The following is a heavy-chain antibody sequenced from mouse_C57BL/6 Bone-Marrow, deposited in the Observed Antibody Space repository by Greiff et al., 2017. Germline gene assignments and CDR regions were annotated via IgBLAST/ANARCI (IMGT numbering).Heavy chain of an antibody. V-gene: IGHV14-4*01. CDR3: TTGGYYPDY. CDR2: IVPENGVT. CDR1: GFNIKDDY. Sequence: VQLKESGAELVRPGASVKLSCTASGFNIKDDYMHWVKQRPEQGLEWIGWIVPENGVTEYASTFQGQATITADTSSNTAYLQLSSLTSEDTAGYYCTTGGYYPDYWGKGTTLTVSS. D-gene: IGHD1-1*02. J-gene: IGHJ2*01.